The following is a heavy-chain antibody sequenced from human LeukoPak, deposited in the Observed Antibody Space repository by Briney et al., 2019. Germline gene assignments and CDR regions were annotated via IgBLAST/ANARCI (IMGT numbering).Heavy chain of an antibody. Sequence: GGSLRLSCAASGFTFSSYAMSWVRQAPGKGLEWVSAISGSGDSTYYADSVKGRFTISRDNSKNTLYLQMNSLRAEDTAVYYCANSLWGIVVVVAATPGHAFDIWGQGTMVTVSS. CDR2: ISGSGDST. CDR3: ANSLWGIVVVVAATPGHAFDI. J-gene: IGHJ3*02. D-gene: IGHD2-15*01. V-gene: IGHV3-23*01. CDR1: GFTFSSYA.